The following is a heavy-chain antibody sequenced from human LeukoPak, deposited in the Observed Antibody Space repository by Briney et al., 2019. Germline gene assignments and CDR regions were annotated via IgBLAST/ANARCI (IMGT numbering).Heavy chain of an antibody. CDR1: GGSFSGYY. D-gene: IGHD3-10*01. CDR2: INHSGST. J-gene: IGHJ4*02. Sequence: SETLSLTCAVYGGSFSGYYWSWIRQPPGKGLEWIGEINHSGSTNYNPSLKSRVTISVDTSKNQFSLKLSSVTAADTAVYYRARGGLLLRTLDYWGQGTLVTVSS. CDR3: ARGGLLLRTLDY. V-gene: IGHV4-34*01.